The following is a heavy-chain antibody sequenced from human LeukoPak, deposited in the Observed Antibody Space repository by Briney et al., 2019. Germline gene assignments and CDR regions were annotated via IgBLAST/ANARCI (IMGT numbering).Heavy chain of an antibody. J-gene: IGHJ3*01. CDR2: ITDRSGYI. CDR3: ARDLRD. V-gene: IGHV3-21*01. CDR1: GFTFSRYS. Sequence: GGSLRLSCAASGFTFSRYSMNWVRQAPGKGLEWVSSITDRSGYIFYANSVKGRFTVSRDDAKNSVYLQMNSLRVEDTAVYYCARDLRDWGQGTVVTVSP.